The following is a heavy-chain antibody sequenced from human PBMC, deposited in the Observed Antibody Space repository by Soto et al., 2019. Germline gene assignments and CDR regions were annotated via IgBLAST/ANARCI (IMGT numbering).Heavy chain of an antibody. V-gene: IGHV3-53*01. J-gene: IGHJ6*02. D-gene: IGHD3-10*01. CDR2: IYSGGST. CDR3: ARDYGYYGLDV. Sequence: PGGSLRLSCAASGFTVSSNYMSWVRQAPGKGLEWVSVIYSGGSTYYADSVKGRFTISRDNSKNTLYLQMNRLRAEDTEVYYCARDYGYYGLDVWGQGTTVTVSS. CDR1: GFTVSSNY.